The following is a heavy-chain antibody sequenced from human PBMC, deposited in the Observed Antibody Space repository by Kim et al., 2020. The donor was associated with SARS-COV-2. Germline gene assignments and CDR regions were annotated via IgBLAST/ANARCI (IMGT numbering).Heavy chain of an antibody. V-gene: IGHV4-30-2*01. Sequence: SETLSLTCAVSGGSISSGGYSWSWIRQPPGKGLEWIGYIYHSGSTYYNPSLKSRVTISVDRSKNQFSLKLSSVTAADTAVYYCAREGRVAATYYYYYYMDVWGKGTTVTVSS. CDR1: GGSISSGGYS. CDR2: IYHSGST. D-gene: IGHD2-15*01. CDR3: AREGRVAATYYYYYYMDV. J-gene: IGHJ6*03.